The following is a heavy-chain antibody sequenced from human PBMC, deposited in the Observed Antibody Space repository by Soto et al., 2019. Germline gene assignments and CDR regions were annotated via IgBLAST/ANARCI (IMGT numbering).Heavy chain of an antibody. CDR1: GFIFSCDW. D-gene: IGHD2-21*01. V-gene: IGHV3-74*01. CDR2: INSDGSST. Sequence: GSLEPSCLTPGFIFSCDWIHWVRQAPGEGVGWGSRINSDGSSTSYADSVKGPFTIYRDNANDTLYLQMNSLRAEDTAVYYCARGVDRITNPSLCSCLNNFDHWGHGSRVTVSS. CDR3: ARGVDRITNPSLCSCLNNFDH. J-gene: IGHJ4*01.